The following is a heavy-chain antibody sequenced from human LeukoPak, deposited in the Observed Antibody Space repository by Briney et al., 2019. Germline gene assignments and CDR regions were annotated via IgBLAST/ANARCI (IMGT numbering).Heavy chain of an antibody. V-gene: IGHV4-34*01. CDR2: INHSGST. CDR3: ARGGQQLVRSIDY. CDR1: GGSFSGYY. D-gene: IGHD6-13*01. Sequence: SETLSLTCAVYGGSFSGYYWSWIRQPPGKGLEWIGEINHSGSTNYNPSLKSRVTISVDTSKNQFSLKLSSVTAADTAVYYCARGGQQLVRSIDYWGQGTLVTVSS. J-gene: IGHJ4*02.